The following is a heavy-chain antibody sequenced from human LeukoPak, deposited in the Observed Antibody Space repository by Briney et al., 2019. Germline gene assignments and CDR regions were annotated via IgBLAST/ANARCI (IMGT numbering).Heavy chain of an antibody. CDR3: AELGITMIGGV. D-gene: IGHD3-10*02. J-gene: IGHJ6*04. CDR2: ITRPGTTI. V-gene: IGHV3-48*04. Sequence: GGSLRLSCATSGFTFSAYSMSWVRQAPGKGLEWVSHITRPGTTIYYAESVKGRFTISRDNAKNSLYLQMNSLRAEDTAVYYCAELGITMIGGVWGKGTTVTISS. CDR1: GFTFSAYS.